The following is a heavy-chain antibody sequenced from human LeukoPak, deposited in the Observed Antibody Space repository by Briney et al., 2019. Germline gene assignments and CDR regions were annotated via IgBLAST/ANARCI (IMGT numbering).Heavy chain of an antibody. CDR1: GYTFTSYD. V-gene: IGHV1-8*01. D-gene: IGHD1-26*01. CDR2: MNPNSGNT. Sequence: GSVKVSCKASGYTFTSYDINWVREATGQGLEWMGWMNPNSGNTGYAQKFQGRVTMTRNTSISTAYMELSSLRSEDTAVYYCARGGLNSGSSTEFQHWGQGTLVTVSS. J-gene: IGHJ1*01. CDR3: ARGGLNSGSSTEFQH.